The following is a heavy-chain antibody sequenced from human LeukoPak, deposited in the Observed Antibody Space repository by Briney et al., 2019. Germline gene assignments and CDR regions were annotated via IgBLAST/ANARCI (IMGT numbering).Heavy chain of an antibody. CDR1: GFTFSSYS. CDR3: ARGPDIVVVVAATFWFDP. J-gene: IGHJ5*02. V-gene: IGHV3-21*01. D-gene: IGHD2-15*01. CDR2: ISSSSSCI. Sequence: GGSLRLSCAASGFTFSSYSMNWVRQAPGKGLEWVSSISSSSSCIYYADSVKGRFTISRDNAKNSLYLQMNSLRAEDTAVYYCARGPDIVVVVAATFWFDPWGQGTLVTVSS.